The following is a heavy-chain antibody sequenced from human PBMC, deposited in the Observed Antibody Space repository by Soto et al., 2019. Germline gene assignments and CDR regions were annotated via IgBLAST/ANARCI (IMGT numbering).Heavy chain of an antibody. V-gene: IGHV4-61*01. D-gene: IGHD2-2*01. CDR3: ARAERYCSSTSCYEDWFDP. CDR2: IYYSGST. CDR1: GGSVSSGSYY. Sequence: SETLSLTCTVSGGSVSSGSYYWSWIRQPPGKGLEWIGYIYYSGSTNYNPSLKSRVTISVDTSKNQSSLKLSSVTAADTAVYYCARAERYCSSTSCYEDWFDPWGQGTLVTVSS. J-gene: IGHJ5*02.